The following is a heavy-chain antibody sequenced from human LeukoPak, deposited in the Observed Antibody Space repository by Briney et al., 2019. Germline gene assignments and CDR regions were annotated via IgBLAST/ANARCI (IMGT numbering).Heavy chain of an antibody. D-gene: IGHD6-13*01. CDR2: INHSAST. Sequence: SETLSLTCAVYARSFSVYYWSWIRQPPGKGLEWIGKINHSASTNYNPSLRSRVTMSVDTSKNQFSLELSSVTAADTAVYYCARGSEIAAAGSGYSFDYWGQGTLVTVSS. CDR3: ARGSEIAAAGSGYSFDY. CDR1: ARSFSVYY. J-gene: IGHJ4*02. V-gene: IGHV4-34*01.